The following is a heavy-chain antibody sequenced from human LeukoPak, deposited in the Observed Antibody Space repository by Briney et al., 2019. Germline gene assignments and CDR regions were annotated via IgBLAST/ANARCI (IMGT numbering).Heavy chain of an antibody. CDR2: IGGSGVTT. CDR3: AASFTYCFNY. J-gene: IGHJ4*02. CDR1: GFTFSTYA. D-gene: IGHD3-10*01. V-gene: IGHV3-23*01. Sequence: HPGGSLRLSCAVSGFTFSTYAMSWVRQAPGKGLEWVSFIGGSGVTTFYAGSVRGRFTISRDNAKSTLYLQMNSLRAEDTAVYYCAASFTYCFNYWGQGTLVTVSS.